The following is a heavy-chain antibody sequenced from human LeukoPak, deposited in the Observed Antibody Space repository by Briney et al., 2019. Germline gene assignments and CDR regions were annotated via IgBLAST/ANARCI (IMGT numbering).Heavy chain of an antibody. CDR3: AKEDSVRREFDY. J-gene: IGHJ4*02. CDR1: GFTFSSYA. V-gene: IGHV3-23*01. CDR2: ISDSGGST. Sequence: GGSLRLSCEASGFTFSSYAMSWVRQAPGKGLEWVSGISDSGGSTNYAASVKGRFTISRDNSKDTLHLQMNSLRAEDTAVYYCAKEDSVRREFDYWGQGTLATVSS.